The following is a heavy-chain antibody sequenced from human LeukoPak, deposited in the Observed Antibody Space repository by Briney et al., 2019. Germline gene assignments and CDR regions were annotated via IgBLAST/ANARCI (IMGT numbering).Heavy chain of an antibody. V-gene: IGHV3-21*01. J-gene: IGHJ4*02. Sequence: GGSLRLSCAASGFSFDYYGMNWVRLAPGKGLEWVSFISSSSSYIYYADSVKGRFTISRDNAKNSLYLQMNSLRAEDTAVYYCARAPGYRSFLDYWGQGTLVTVSS. CDR2: ISSSSSYI. CDR3: ARAPGYRSFLDY. CDR1: GFSFDYYG. D-gene: IGHD6-13*01.